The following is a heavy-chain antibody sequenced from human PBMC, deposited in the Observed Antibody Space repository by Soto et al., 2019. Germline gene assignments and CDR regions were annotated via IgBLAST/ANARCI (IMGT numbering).Heavy chain of an antibody. J-gene: IGHJ4*02. CDR2: ISYDGSNK. Sequence: GGSLRLSCAASGFTFSSYGMHWVRQAPGKGLEWVALISYDGSNKYYADSVKGRFTISRDNSKNPLYLQMNSLRAEDTAVYYCAKDLGVAGTFDYWGQGTLVTVSS. CDR1: GFTFSSYG. D-gene: IGHD6-19*01. CDR3: AKDLGVAGTFDY. V-gene: IGHV3-30*18.